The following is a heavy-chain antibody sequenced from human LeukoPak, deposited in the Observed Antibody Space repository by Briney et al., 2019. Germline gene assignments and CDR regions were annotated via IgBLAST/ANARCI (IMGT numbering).Heavy chain of an antibody. Sequence: PGGSLRLSCAASGFTFDDYAMHWVRQAPGKGLEWVSGISWNSGSIGYADSVKGRFTISRENAKNSLYLQMNSLRAEDMALYYCAKDMKAVAGPDAFDIWGQGTMVTVSS. CDR2: ISWNSGSI. V-gene: IGHV3-9*03. D-gene: IGHD6-19*01. J-gene: IGHJ3*02. CDR3: AKDMKAVAGPDAFDI. CDR1: GFTFDDYA.